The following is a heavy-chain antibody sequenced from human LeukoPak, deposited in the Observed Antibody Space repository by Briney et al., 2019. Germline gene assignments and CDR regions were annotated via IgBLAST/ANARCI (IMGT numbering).Heavy chain of an antibody. D-gene: IGHD6-19*01. CDR3: ASFDSSGWHYFDY. V-gene: IGHV3-21*01. J-gene: IGHJ4*02. CDR1: GFTFSRYW. CDR2: ISSRSGYI. Sequence: GGSLRLSCAASGFTFSRYWINWFPQAPGKGLEWVSSISSRSGYIYYADSVKGRFTISRDNAKNSLYLQMNTLRAEDTAVYYCASFDSSGWHYFDYWGQGTLVTVSA.